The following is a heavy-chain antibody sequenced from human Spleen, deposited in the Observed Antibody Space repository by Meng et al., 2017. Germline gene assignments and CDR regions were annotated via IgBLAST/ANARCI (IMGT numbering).Heavy chain of an antibody. CDR1: GGSFSDYY. Sequence: QLQLQQWGAGLLKPSTTLAITCVVAGGSFSDYYWSWIRQPPGKGLEWIGEINHSGSTNYNPSLESRATISVDTSQNNLSLKLSSVTAADSAVYYCARGPTTMAHDFDYWGQGTLVTVSS. J-gene: IGHJ4*02. CDR3: ARGPTTMAHDFDY. CDR2: INHSGST. V-gene: IGHV4-34*01. D-gene: IGHD4-11*01.